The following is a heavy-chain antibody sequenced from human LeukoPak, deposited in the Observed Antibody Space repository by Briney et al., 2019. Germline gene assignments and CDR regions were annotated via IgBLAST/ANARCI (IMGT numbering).Heavy chain of an antibody. Sequence: PGGSLRLSCAASGFTFSSYGMHWVRQAPGKGLEWVAFILYDGSNKYYADSVKGRFTISRDNSKNTLYLQMNSLRAEDTAVYYCAKALHEGRGAYPIYYFDYWGQGTLVTVSS. CDR2: ILYDGSNK. CDR3: AKALHEGRGAYPIYYFDY. J-gene: IGHJ4*02. CDR1: GFTFSSYG. D-gene: IGHD3-10*01. V-gene: IGHV3-30*02.